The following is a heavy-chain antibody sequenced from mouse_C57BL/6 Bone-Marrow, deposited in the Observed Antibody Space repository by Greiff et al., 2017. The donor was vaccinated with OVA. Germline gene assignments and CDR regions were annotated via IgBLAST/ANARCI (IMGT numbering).Heavy chain of an antibody. CDR2: SRNKANDYTT. CDR3: ARYWYGNSFAY. J-gene: IGHJ3*01. Sequence: EVKLVESGGGLVQSGRSLRLSCATSGFTFSDFYMEWVRQAPGKGLEWIAASRNKANDYTTEYSASVKGRFIVSRDTSQSILYLQMNALRAEDTAIYYCARYWYGNSFAYWGQGTLVTVSA. CDR1: GFTFSDFY. V-gene: IGHV7-1*01. D-gene: IGHD2-10*02.